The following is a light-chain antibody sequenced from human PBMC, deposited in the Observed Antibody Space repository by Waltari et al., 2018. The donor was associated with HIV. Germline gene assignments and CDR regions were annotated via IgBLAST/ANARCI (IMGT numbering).Light chain of an antibody. J-gene: IGKJ2*01. CDR2: DAS. CDR3: QQYHDWPRYT. Sequence: TQSPVTLSVSPGERVTFSCRASQGVDKNVAWYQQRPGQPPKVVIYDASTRATGLPVRFTGSGSETNFTLTISSLKSDDLATYFCQQYHDWPRYTFGLGTKLDIK. CDR1: QGVDKN. V-gene: IGKV3-15*01.